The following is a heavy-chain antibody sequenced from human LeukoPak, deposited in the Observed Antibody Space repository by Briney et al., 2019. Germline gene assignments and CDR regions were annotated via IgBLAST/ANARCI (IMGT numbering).Heavy chain of an antibody. CDR2: ISYDGSNK. CDR1: GFTFSTYA. CDR3: ARDLEQWLVRYSAEH. V-gene: IGHV3-30-3*01. J-gene: IGHJ1*01. D-gene: IGHD6-19*01. Sequence: GRSLRLSCAASGFTFSTYAMYWVRQAPGKGLEWVAVISYDGSNKYYADSVKGRFTISRDKSKNTLYLQMNSLRAEDTAVYYCARDLEQWLVRYSAEHWGQGTLVTVSS.